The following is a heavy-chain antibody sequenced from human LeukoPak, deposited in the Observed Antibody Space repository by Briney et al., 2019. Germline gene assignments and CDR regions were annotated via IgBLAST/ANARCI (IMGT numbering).Heavy chain of an antibody. CDR2: INHSGST. J-gene: IGHJ4*02. D-gene: IGHD6-19*01. V-gene: IGHV4-34*01. Sequence: TSETLSLTCAVYGGSFSGYYWSWIRQPPGKGLEWIGEINHSGSTNYNPSLKSRVTISVDTSKNQFSLKLSSVTAADTAVYYCASPGDFSSGWYRFDYWGQGTLVTVSS. CDR3: ASPGDFSSGWYRFDY. CDR1: GGSFSGYY.